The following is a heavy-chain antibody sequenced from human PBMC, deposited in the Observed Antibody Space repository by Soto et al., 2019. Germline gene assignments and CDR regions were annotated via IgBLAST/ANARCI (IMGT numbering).Heavy chain of an antibody. D-gene: IGHD1-26*01. V-gene: IGHV3-48*03. CDR1: GFTFSSYE. CDR3: ARVGGSYFGSA. CDR2: ISSSGSTI. J-gene: IGHJ5*02. Sequence: VGSLRLSCAASGFTFSSYEMNWVRQAPGKGLEWVSYISSSGSTIYYADSVKGRFTISRDNAKNSLYLQMNSLRAEDTAVYYCARVGGSYFGSAWGQGTLVTVSS.